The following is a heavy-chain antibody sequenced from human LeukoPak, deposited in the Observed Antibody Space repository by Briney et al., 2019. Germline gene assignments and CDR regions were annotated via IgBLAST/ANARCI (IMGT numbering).Heavy chain of an antibody. D-gene: IGHD5-24*01. CDR3: AREVSGDGYNSYFDY. CDR2: INPNSGGT. J-gene: IGHJ4*02. CDR1: GYTFTGYY. V-gene: IGHV1-2*02. Sequence: ASVKVSCKASGYTFTGYYMHWVRQAPGLGLEWMGWINPNSGGTNYAQKFQGRVTMTRDTSISTAYMELSRLRSDDTAVYYCAREVSGDGYNSYFDYWGQGTLVTVSS.